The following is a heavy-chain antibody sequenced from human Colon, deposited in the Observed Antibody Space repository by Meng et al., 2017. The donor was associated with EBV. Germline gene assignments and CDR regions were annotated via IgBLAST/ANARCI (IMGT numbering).Heavy chain of an antibody. CDR3: ARGGYYSFDY. D-gene: IGHD5-18*01. Sequence: QVQLQESGPGMVKPSEPLSLPCAVSGGSISSVYWWTWVRQSPGKGLEWIGEIYHSGSTNYNPSLKSRVTISVDKSKNQFSLKLTSVTAADTAVYYCARGGYYSFDYWGQRTLVTVSS. CDR2: IYHSGST. V-gene: IGHV4-4*02. J-gene: IGHJ4*02. CDR1: GGSISSVYW.